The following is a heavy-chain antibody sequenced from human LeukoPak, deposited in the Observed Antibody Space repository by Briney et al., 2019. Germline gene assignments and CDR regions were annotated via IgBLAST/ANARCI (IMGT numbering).Heavy chain of an antibody. Sequence: PGGSLRLSCAASGFTFCSYGMHWVRQAPGKGLEWVAVISYDGSNKYYADSVKGRFTISRDNSKNTLYLQMNSLRAEDTAVYYCAKPSAGVGARALGLDYWGQGTLVTVSS. CDR3: AKPSAGVGARALGLDY. J-gene: IGHJ4*02. V-gene: IGHV3-30*18. D-gene: IGHD1-26*01. CDR1: GFTFCSYG. CDR2: ISYDGSNK.